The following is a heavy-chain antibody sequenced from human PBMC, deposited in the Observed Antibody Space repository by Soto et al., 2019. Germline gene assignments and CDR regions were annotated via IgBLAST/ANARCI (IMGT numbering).Heavy chain of an antibody. CDR2: IYYSGST. CDR3: ARQVVGDFDWLGTVPFDS. J-gene: IGHJ4*02. D-gene: IGHD3-9*01. CDR1: GGSISSSSYY. Sequence: QLQLQESGPGLVKPSETLSLTCTVSGGSISSSSYYWGWIRQPPGKGLEWIGSIYYSGSTYYNPSLKSRVTIYVDTSKNRFSLKLRSLTAAGTAVYYCARQVVGDFDWLGTVPFDSWGQGTLVTVSS. V-gene: IGHV4-39*01.